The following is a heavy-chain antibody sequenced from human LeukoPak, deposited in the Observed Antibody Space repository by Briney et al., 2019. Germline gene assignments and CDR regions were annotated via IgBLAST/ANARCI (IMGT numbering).Heavy chain of an antibody. J-gene: IGHJ3*02. Sequence: SETLSLTCTVSGGSISSSSYYWGWIRQPPGKGLEWIGSIYYSGSTYYNPSLKSRVTISVDTSKNQFSLKLSSVTAADTAVYYCARDKVAATIDAFDIWGQGTMVTVSS. CDR2: IYYSGST. V-gene: IGHV4-39*07. CDR3: ARDKVAATIDAFDI. CDR1: GGSISSSSYY. D-gene: IGHD2-15*01.